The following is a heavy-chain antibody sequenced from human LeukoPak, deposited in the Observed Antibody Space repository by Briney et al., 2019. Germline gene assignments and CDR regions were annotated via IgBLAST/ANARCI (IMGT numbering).Heavy chain of an antibody. CDR2: ISSSSTYT. Sequence: GGSLRLSCAASGFSLSDYYMTWIRQAAGKGLEWVSYISSSSTYTNYADSVKGRFTISRDNAKNTLYLQMNSLRADDTAVYYCARRRGDFWSDYYAFDYWGQGTLVTISS. D-gene: IGHD3-3*01. V-gene: IGHV3-11*03. CDR3: ARRRGDFWSDYYAFDY. CDR1: GFSLSDYY. J-gene: IGHJ4*02.